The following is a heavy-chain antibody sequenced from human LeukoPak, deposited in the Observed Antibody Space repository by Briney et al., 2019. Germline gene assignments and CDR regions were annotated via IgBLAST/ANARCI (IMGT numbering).Heavy chain of an antibody. CDR2: VYYSGTT. CDR1: GGSISSYY. CDR3: ARSSGAYRSFDY. Sequence: SETLSLTCTVSGGSISSYYWSWIRQPPGKGLEWIGCVYYSGTTDYNPSLKSRVTISVDTSNNQSSLRVSSVTAADTAVYYCARSSGAYRSFDYWGQGTLVPVSS. J-gene: IGHJ4*02. V-gene: IGHV4-59*01. D-gene: IGHD1-26*01.